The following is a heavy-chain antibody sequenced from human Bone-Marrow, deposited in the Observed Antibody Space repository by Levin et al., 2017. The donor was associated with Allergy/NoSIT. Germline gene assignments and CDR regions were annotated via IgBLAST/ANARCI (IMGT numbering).Heavy chain of an antibody. V-gene: IGHV4-31*03. Sequence: PSETLSLTCTVSGASLTSGGYCWSWIRHQPGKGLEWIGYTCYSGPTNYNPSLRGRASISLDTSQNQFSLRVVSVTAADTAVYYCAREEDFGAHLLDYWGQGTLVTISS. D-gene: IGHD4-17*01. CDR3: AREEDFGAHLLDY. CDR1: GASLTSGGYC. CDR2: TCYSGPT. J-gene: IGHJ4*02.